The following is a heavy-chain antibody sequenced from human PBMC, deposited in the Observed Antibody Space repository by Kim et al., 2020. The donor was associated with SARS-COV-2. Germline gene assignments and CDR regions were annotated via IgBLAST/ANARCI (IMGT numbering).Heavy chain of an antibody. CDR2: INWNGGST. CDR3: ARGGDQYYDFWSGYYTGMGAFDI. J-gene: IGHJ3*02. D-gene: IGHD3-3*01. V-gene: IGHV3-20*01. CDR1: GFTFDDYG. Sequence: GGSLRLSCAASGFTFDDYGMSWVRQAPGKGLEWVSGINWNGGSTGYADSVKGRFTISRDNAKNSLYLQMNSLRAEDTALYHCARGGDQYYDFWSGYYTGMGAFDIWGQGTMVTVSS.